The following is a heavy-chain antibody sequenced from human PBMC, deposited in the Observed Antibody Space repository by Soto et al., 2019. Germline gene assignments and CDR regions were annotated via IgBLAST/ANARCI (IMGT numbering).Heavy chain of an antibody. V-gene: IGHV3-21*01. CDR2: ISSSSSYI. J-gene: IGHJ4*02. Sequence: GGSLRLSCAASGFTFSSYSMNGVRQAPGKGLEWVSSISSSSSYIYYADSVKGRFTISRDNSKNTLYLQMNSLRAEDTSVYYCARAVSSSWGFDYWGQGTLVTVSS. CDR1: GFTFSSYS. D-gene: IGHD6-13*01. CDR3: ARAVSSSWGFDY.